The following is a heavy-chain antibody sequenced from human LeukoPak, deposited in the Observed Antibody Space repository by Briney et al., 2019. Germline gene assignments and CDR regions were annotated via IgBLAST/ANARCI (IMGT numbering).Heavy chain of an antibody. CDR2: ISGSGGST. J-gene: IGHJ3*02. V-gene: IGHV3-23*01. Sequence: GGSLRLSCGASGFTFSSSAMSWVRQTPGKGLEWVSAISGSGGSTDYADSVKGRFTISRDNSKNTLYLQMSSLRAEDTAVYYCAKRLRDIVGARNAFDIWGQGTMVSVSS. CDR1: GFTFSSSA. CDR3: AKRLRDIVGARNAFDI. D-gene: IGHD1-26*01.